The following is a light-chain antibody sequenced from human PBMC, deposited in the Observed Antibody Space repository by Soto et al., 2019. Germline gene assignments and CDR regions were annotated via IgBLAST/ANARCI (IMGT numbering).Light chain of an antibody. V-gene: IGLV4-60*02. CDR2: LDRSGSY. CDR3: ETWDNNTHKV. CDR1: SGHNTYT. Sequence: QLVLTQSSSASASLGSSVKLTCILSSGHNTYTIAWHQQQPGKAPRFLMKLDRSGSYSRGSVVPDRFSGSSSGADRYLTISNLQFEDEGDYYCETWDNNTHKVFGGGTKLTVL. J-gene: IGLJ3*02.